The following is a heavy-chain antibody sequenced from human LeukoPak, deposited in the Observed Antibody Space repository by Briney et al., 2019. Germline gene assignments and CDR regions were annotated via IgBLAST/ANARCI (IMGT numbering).Heavy chain of an antibody. CDR2: MNPNSGNT. CDR3: ARGKGSRLYGSLRQYYFDY. J-gene: IGHJ4*02. D-gene: IGHD4-17*01. V-gene: IGHV1-8*01. Sequence: ASVKVSCKASGYTFTSYDINWVRQATGQGLEWMGWMNPNSGNTGYAQKFQGRVTMTRNTSISTAYMELSSLRSEDTAVYYCARGKGSRLYGSLRQYYFDYWGQGTLVTVSS. CDR1: GYTFTSYD.